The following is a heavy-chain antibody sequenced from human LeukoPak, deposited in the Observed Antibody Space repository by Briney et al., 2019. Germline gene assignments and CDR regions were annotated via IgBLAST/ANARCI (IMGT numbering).Heavy chain of an antibody. D-gene: IGHD2-2*01. CDR2: ISSSSSYI. V-gene: IGHV3-21*04. CDR3: AKGLGYCSSTSCLIHDY. Sequence: GGSLRLSCAASGFTFSSYSMNWVRQAPGKGLEWVSSISSSSSYIYYADSVKGRFTISRDNAKNSLYLQMNSLRAEDTAVYYCAKGLGYCSSTSCLIHDYWGQGTLVTVSS. CDR1: GFTFSSYS. J-gene: IGHJ4*02.